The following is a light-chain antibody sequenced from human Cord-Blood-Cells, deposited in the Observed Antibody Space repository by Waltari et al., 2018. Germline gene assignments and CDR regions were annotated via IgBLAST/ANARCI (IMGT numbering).Light chain of an antibody. Sequence: QSALTQPRSVSGSPGQPVTISCTGTSSAVGGYNYVSWYQQHPGKAPKLMIYDVSKRPSGVPDRCSGSKSGNTASLTISGLQAEDEADYYCCSYAGSYTWVFGGGTKLTVL. CDR2: DVS. CDR1: SSAVGGYNY. CDR3: CSYAGSYTWV. J-gene: IGLJ3*02. V-gene: IGLV2-11*01.